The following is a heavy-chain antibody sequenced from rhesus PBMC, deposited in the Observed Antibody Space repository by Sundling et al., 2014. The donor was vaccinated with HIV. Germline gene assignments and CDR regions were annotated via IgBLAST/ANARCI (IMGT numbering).Heavy chain of an antibody. J-gene: IGHJ4*01. CDR2: ISNSGGST. D-gene: IGHD2-27*01. Sequence: EVQLVESGGGLVQPGGSLRLSCAASGFTFSSYGMYWVRQAPGKGLEWISAISNSGGSTYYADSVKGRFTISRDNSKNTLSLQMNSLRAEDTAVYYCAKDDLIPYYFDYWGQGVLVTVSS. V-gene: IGHV3-103*01. CDR1: GFTFSSYG. CDR3: AKDDLIPYYFDY.